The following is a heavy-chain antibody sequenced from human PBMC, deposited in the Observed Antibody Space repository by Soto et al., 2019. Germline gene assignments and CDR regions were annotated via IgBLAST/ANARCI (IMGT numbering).Heavy chain of an antibody. Sequence: PSETLSLTCAVYGGSFSGYYWSWIRQPPGKGLEWIGEINHSGSTNYNPSLKSRVTISVDTSKNQFSLKLSSVTAADTAVYYCATRAGDYDPYFDYWGQGTLVTVSS. D-gene: IGHD4-17*01. V-gene: IGHV4-34*01. J-gene: IGHJ4*02. CDR2: INHSGST. CDR3: ATRAGDYDPYFDY. CDR1: GGSFSGYY.